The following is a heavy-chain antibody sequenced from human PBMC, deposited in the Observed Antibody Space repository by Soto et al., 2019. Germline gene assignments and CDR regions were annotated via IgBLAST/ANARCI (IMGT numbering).Heavy chain of an antibody. J-gene: IGHJ4*02. Sequence: PGESLKISCKGSGYSFTSYWIGWVRQMAGKGLEWMGIIYPGDSDTRYSPSFQGQVTISADKSISTAYLQWSSLKASDTAMYYCATTPKGDYPLFDYWGQGTLVTVAS. CDR1: GYSFTSYW. CDR3: ATTPKGDYPLFDY. D-gene: IGHD2-15*01. V-gene: IGHV5-51*01. CDR2: IYPGDSDT.